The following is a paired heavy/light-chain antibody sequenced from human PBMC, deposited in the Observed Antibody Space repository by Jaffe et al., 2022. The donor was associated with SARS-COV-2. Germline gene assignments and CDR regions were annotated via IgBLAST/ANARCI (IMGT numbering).Light chain of an antibody. CDR3: QQYYGTPLT. CDR2: WAS. Sequence: IVMTQSPDSLAVSLGERATINCKSSQSVFFSSSNKNYLAWYQQKPGQSPKLLIYWASTRESGVPDRFSGSGSETDFTLTISSLQAEDVAVYYCQQYYGTPLTFGGGTKVEIK. CDR1: QSVFFSSSNKNY. J-gene: IGKJ4*01. V-gene: IGKV4-1*01.
Heavy chain of an antibody. CDR2: ITASGGST. Sequence: EVQLVESGGGLVQPGGSLRLSCAASGFSFNSYAMGWVRQAPGKGLEWVSGITASGGSTHYADSVKGRFTISRDSSKNTLYVQMNNLSAEDTAVYYCAKLLSPPDYDSSAYPADAFDIWGQGTMVTVS. D-gene: IGHD3-22*01. CDR1: GFSFNSYA. V-gene: IGHV3-23*04. J-gene: IGHJ3*02. CDR3: AKLLSPPDYDSSAYPADAFDI.